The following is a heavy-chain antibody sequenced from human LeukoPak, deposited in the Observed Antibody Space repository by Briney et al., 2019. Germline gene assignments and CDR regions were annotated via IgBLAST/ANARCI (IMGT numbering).Heavy chain of an antibody. D-gene: IGHD6-19*01. CDR2: IYHSGNT. J-gene: IGHJ4*02. CDR1: GYSISSGFY. V-gene: IGHV4-38-2*02. Sequence: PSETLSLTCSVSGYSISSGFYWAWIRQPPGKGLEWIGSIYHSGNTYNNPSLKSRVSISVDTSKNQFSLKLSSVTAADTAVYYCARHEGIAVAGTGSDLWGQGTLVTVSS. CDR3: ARHEGIAVAGTGSDL.